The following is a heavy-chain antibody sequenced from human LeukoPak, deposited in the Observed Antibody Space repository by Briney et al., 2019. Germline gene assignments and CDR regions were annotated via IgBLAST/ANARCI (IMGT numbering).Heavy chain of an antibody. D-gene: IGHD1-26*01. CDR2: IYSGDST. CDR3: ARGEVFDY. Sequence: GGSLRLSCAVSGFTVSSNYMSWVRQAPGKGLEWVSIIYSGDSTFYADSVKGRFTISRDNSNTPYLQMNSLRAEDTAVYYCARGEVFDYWGQGTLVTVSS. V-gene: IGHV3-66*01. J-gene: IGHJ4*02. CDR1: GFTVSSNY.